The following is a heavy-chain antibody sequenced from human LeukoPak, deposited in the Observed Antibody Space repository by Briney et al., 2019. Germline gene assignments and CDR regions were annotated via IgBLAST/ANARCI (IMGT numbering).Heavy chain of an antibody. V-gene: IGHV3-30*04. Sequence: GGSLRLSCAASGFTFSSYAMHWVRQAPGKGLEWVALISYDGSNTYYTDSVKGRFTISRDNSKNTLYLQMNSLRAEDTAVYYCAKVGLTVTTILDYFDYWGQGTLVTVSS. CDR3: AKVGLTVTTILDYFDY. D-gene: IGHD4-11*01. CDR1: GFTFSSYA. CDR2: ISYDGSNT. J-gene: IGHJ4*02.